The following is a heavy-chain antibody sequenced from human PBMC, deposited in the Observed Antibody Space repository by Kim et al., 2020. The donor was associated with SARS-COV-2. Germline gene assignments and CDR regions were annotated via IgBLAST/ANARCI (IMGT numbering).Heavy chain of an antibody. CDR2: IKSKTDGGTT. Sequence: GGSLRLSCAASGFTFSNAWMSWVRQAPGKGLEWVGRIKSKTDGGTTDYAAPVKGRFTISRDDSKNTLYLHMNSLKTEDTAVYYCTTEDSYYDSRYFDYWGQGTLVTVSS. J-gene: IGHJ4*02. D-gene: IGHD3-22*01. CDR1: GFTFSNAW. CDR3: TTEDSYYDSRYFDY. V-gene: IGHV3-15*01.